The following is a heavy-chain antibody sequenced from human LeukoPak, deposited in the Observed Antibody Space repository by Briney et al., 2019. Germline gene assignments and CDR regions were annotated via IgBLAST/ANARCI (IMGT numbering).Heavy chain of an antibody. Sequence: SETLSLTCTVSGGSISSSSYYWGWIRQPPGKGLEWIGRVYTSGSTNYNPSLKSRVTISVDTSKNQFSLKLSSVTAADTAVYYCASLDSGSYFGRGAFDIWGQGTMVTVSS. V-gene: IGHV4-61*05. CDR1: GGSISSSSYY. CDR3: ASLDSGSYFGRGAFDI. D-gene: IGHD1-26*01. J-gene: IGHJ3*02. CDR2: VYTSGST.